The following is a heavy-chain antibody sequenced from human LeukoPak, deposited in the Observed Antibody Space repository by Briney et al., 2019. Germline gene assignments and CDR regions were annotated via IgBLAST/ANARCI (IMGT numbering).Heavy chain of an antibody. CDR3: ARVAKYYYGSEAYYFFEH. CDR2: ISSSSRSYI. J-gene: IGHJ4*02. D-gene: IGHD3-10*01. Sequence: PGGSLRLSCAASGFTFSSYSMNWVRQAPGKGLEWVSSISSSSRSYIYYADSVKGRFTISRDNAKNSLNLQMNSLRVEDTAVYYCARVAKYYYGSEAYYFFEHWGQGTPVTASS. V-gene: IGHV3-21*01. CDR1: GFTFSSYS.